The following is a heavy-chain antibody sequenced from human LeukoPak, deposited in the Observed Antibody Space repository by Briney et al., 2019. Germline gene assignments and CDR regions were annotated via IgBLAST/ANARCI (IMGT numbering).Heavy chain of an antibody. V-gene: IGHV5-51*01. J-gene: IGHJ4*02. CDR1: GYSFTSHW. D-gene: IGHD6-13*01. CDR3: AGHQQQLCADY. Sequence: GESLKISCKASGYSFTSHWIVWVRQMPGKGLEWMGIIYPGDSDTRYSPSFQGQVTISADKSISTAYLQWRSLKASDTAMYYCAGHQQQLCADYWGQGTLVTVSS. CDR2: IYPGDSDT.